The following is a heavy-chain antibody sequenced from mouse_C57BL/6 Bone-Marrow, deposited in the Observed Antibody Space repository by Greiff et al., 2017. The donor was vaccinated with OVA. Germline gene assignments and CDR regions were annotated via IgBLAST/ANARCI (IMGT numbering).Heavy chain of an antibody. J-gene: IGHJ1*03. CDR3: AREIPYDGYPYWYFDV. CDR1: GYSITSGYY. V-gene: IGHV3-6*01. Sequence: ESGPGLVKPSQSLSLTCSVTGYSITSGYYWNWIRQFPGNQLEWMGYISYDGSNNYNPSLKNRISITRDTSKNQFFLKWNSVTTEDTATYYCAREIPYDGYPYWYFDVWGTGTTVTVSS. CDR2: ISYDGSN. D-gene: IGHD2-3*01.